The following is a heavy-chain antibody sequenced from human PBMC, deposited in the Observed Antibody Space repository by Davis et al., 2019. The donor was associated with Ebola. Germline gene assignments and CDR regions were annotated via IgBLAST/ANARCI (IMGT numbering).Heavy chain of an antibody. Sequence: GESLKISCAASGLTFINSGMHWVRQAPGKGLEWVAFLRTDGTNENNADSVKGRFTISRDKSKNTLYLQMNSLKTEDTAVYYCFTEGGDNHPPYWGQGTLVTVSS. CDR1: GLTFINSG. J-gene: IGHJ4*02. CDR3: FTEGGDNHPPY. V-gene: IGHV3-30*02. CDR2: LRTDGTNE. D-gene: IGHD1-14*01.